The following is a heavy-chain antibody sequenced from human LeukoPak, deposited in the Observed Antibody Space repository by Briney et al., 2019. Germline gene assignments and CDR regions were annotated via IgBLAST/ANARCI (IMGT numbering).Heavy chain of an antibody. V-gene: IGHV3-49*04. CDR1: GFTFGDYA. Sequence: GRSLRLSCTASGFTFGDYAMSWVRQAPGKGLEWVGFIRSKAYSGTTEYAASVKGRFTISRDDSKSIAYLQMNSLKTEDTAVYYCTRGSGSYQGDAFDIWGQGTMVTVSS. CDR2: IRSKAYSGTT. D-gene: IGHD1-26*01. J-gene: IGHJ3*02. CDR3: TRGSGSYQGDAFDI.